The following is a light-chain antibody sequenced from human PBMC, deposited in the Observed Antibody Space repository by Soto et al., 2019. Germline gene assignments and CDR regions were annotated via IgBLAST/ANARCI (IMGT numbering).Light chain of an antibody. V-gene: IGKV3-20*01. CDR2: AAS. CDR1: QSVTSTH. CDR3: QQYGSSPWT. J-gene: IGKJ1*01. Sequence: EIVLTQSPGTLSLSPGERATLSCRASQSVTSTHLAWYQQKPGQAPRLLIYAASSRATGIPDRFSGSGSGTGFTLTISRLEPEDFAVYYCQQYGSSPWTFGQWTKVEIK.